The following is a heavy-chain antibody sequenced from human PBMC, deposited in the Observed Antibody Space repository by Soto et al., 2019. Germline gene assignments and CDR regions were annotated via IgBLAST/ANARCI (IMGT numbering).Heavy chain of an antibody. CDR2: IYYSGST. CDR3: ARSIQGVVGATSQFDY. V-gene: IGHV4-39*01. D-gene: IGHD1-26*01. CDR1: GGSISSSIYY. Sequence: QLQLQESGPGLVKPSETLSLICTVSGGSISSSIYYWGWIRQPPGKGLEWIGSIYYSGSTYYNPSLKRRVTMSVDTSKNQFTLRLSSVTAADTAVYYCARSIQGVVGATSQFDYWGQGTLVTVSS. J-gene: IGHJ4*02.